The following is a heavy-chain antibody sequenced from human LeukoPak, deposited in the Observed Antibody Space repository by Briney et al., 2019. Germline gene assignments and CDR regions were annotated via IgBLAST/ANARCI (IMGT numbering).Heavy chain of an antibody. V-gene: IGHV4-4*02. CDR3: ARVGTYSSSSGAIDY. CDR2: IYHSGST. CDR1: GGSISSSNW. D-gene: IGHD6-6*01. Sequence: PSETLSLTCAVSGGSISSSNWWSWVRQPPGKGLEWIGEIYHSGSTNYNPSLKSRVTISVDKSKNQFSLKLSSVTAADTAVYYCARVGTYSSSSGAIDYWGQGTPVTVSS. J-gene: IGHJ4*02.